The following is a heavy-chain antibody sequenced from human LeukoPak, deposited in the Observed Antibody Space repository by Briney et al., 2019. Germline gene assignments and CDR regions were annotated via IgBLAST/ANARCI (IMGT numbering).Heavy chain of an antibody. CDR3: TKYLTGYYNDY. J-gene: IGHJ4*02. CDR2: IKSKTDGGTT. V-gene: IGHV3-15*01. CDR1: GFTFSNAW. Sequence: GGSLKLSCAASGFTFSNAWMSWVRQAPGKGLEWVGRIKSKTDGGTTDYAAPVKGRFTISRDDSKNTLYLQMNGLKTEDTAVYYCTKYLTGYYNDYWGQGTLVTVSS. D-gene: IGHD3-9*01.